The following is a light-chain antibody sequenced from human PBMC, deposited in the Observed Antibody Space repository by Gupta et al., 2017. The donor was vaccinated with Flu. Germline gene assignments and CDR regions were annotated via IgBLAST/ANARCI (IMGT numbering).Light chain of an antibody. CDR2: GAS. CDR1: QSISSW. J-gene: IGKJ4*01. V-gene: IGKV1-5*03. Sequence: DIQMTQSPSTLSAFVGDRVTITCRASQSISSWLAWYQEKPGTAPKLLIYGASRVEGGVPSRFSGSGSGTEFTLTISSLQPDDFATYYCQHDHSYPLTFGGGTKVEIK. CDR3: QHDHSYPLT.